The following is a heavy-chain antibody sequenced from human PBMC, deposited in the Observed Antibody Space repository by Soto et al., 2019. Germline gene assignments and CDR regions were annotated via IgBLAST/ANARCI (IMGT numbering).Heavy chain of an antibody. Sequence: SETLSLTCTVSGGSISSGGYYWSWIRQHPGKGLEWIGYIYYSGSTYYNPSLKSRVTISVDTSKNQFSLKLSSVTAADTAVYYCARRVVATIDVGDYGMDVWGQGTTVTVSS. CDR1: GGSISSGGYY. CDR2: IYYSGST. J-gene: IGHJ6*02. CDR3: ARRVVATIDVGDYGMDV. D-gene: IGHD5-12*01. V-gene: IGHV4-31*03.